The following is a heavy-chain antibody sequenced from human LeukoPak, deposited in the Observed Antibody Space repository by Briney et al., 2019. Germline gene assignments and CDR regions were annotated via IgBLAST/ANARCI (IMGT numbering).Heavy chain of an antibody. CDR2: IKQDGSER. Sequence: GGSLRLSCAASGFPFSEYWMTWVRQAPGKGLEWVANIKQDGSERYYVDSVKGRFTTSRDNAKNVLYLQMNSLRVEDTAVFYCARVDVQQQLVRGYYYYMDVWGKGTTVTVSS. CDR3: ARVDVQQQLVRGYYYYMDV. CDR1: GFPFSEYW. J-gene: IGHJ6*03. D-gene: IGHD6-13*01. V-gene: IGHV3-7*01.